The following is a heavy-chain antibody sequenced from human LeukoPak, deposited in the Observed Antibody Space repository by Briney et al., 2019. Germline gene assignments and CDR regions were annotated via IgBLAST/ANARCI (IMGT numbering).Heavy chain of an antibody. CDR1: GFTVSTNY. CDR2: IYSGGTT. CDR3: ARNYYYDSSGPD. V-gene: IGHV3-66*01. Sequence: GGSLRLSCAVSGFTVSTNYLSWVRQAPGKGLEWVSVIYSGGTTHYADSVKGRFTISRDNSKNTLYLQMNSLRVEDTAVYYCARNYYYDSSGPDWGQGTLVTVSS. D-gene: IGHD3-22*01. J-gene: IGHJ4*02.